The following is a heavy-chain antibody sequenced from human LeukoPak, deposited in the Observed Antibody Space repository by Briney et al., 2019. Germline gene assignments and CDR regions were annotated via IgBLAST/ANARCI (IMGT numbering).Heavy chain of an antibody. J-gene: IGHJ6*02. CDR1: GYTFTSYG. CDR3: ARDSHIVLMVYAPEDNYYYYYDMDV. D-gene: IGHD2-8*01. CDR2: ISAYNGNT. Sequence: ASVKVSCKASGYTFTSYGISWVRQAPGQGLEWMGWISAYNGNTNYAQKLQGRVTMTTDTSTSTAYMELRSLRSDGTAVYYCARDSHIVLMVYAPEDNYYYYYDMDVWGQGTTVTVSS. V-gene: IGHV1-18*01.